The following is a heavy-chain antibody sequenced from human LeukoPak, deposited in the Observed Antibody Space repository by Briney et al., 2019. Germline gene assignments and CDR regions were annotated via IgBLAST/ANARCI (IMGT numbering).Heavy chain of an antibody. Sequence: SETLSLTCTVSGGSISGTSYYWGWIRQPTGKGQEWIGSIYYSGRTYYNPSLKSRVTISVDTSKNHFSLKLSSVTAADTAVYYCARVWGSSGDYWGQGTLVTVSS. CDR3: ARVWGSSGDY. CDR2: IYYSGRT. V-gene: IGHV4-39*02. D-gene: IGHD7-27*01. J-gene: IGHJ4*02. CDR1: GGSISGTSYY.